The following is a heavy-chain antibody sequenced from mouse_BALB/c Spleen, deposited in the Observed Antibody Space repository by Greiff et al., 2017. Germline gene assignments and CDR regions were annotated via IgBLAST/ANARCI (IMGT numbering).Heavy chain of an antibody. D-gene: IGHD1-2*01. Sequence: EVKLMESGGGLVKPGGSLKLSCAASGFTFSSYAMSWVRQSPEKRLEWVAEISSGGSYTYYPDTVTGRFTISRDNAKNTLYLEMSSLRSEDTAMYYCARISGLRLLYYFDYWGQGTTLTVSS. J-gene: IGHJ2*01. CDR2: ISSGGSYT. V-gene: IGHV5-9-4*01. CDR1: GFTFSSYA. CDR3: ARISGLRLLYYFDY.